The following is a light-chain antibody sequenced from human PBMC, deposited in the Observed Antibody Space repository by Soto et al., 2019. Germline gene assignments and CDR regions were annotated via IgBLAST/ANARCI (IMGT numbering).Light chain of an antibody. V-gene: IGLV2-8*01. Sequence: QSVLTQPPSASGSPGQSVTISCTGTSSDVGGYNYVSWYQQHPGKAPKLMIYEVNKRPSGVPDRFSGSKSGNTASLTVSGHQAEDEADYYCKSYEGSNIYVFGTGTKVIVL. J-gene: IGLJ1*01. CDR3: KSYEGSNIYV. CDR1: SSDVGGYNY. CDR2: EVN.